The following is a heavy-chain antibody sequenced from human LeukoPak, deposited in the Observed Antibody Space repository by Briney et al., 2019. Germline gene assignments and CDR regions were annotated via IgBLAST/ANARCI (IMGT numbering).Heavy chain of an antibody. Sequence: GGSLGLSCAASGFTFSSYWMSWVRQAPGKGLEWVANIKQDGSEKYYVDSVKGRFTISRDNAKNSLYLQMNSLRAEDTAVYYCARGLYDILTGFDYWGQGTLVTVSS. CDR3: ARGLYDILTGFDY. CDR2: IKQDGSEK. V-gene: IGHV3-7*01. J-gene: IGHJ4*02. CDR1: GFTFSSYW. D-gene: IGHD3-9*01.